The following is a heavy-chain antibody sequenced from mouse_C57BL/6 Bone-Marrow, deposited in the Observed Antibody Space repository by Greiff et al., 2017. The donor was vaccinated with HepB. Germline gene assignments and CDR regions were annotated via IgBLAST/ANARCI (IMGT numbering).Heavy chain of an antibody. CDR3: ARKFRRGY. Sequence: VQLQQPGAELVRPGTSVKLSCKASGYTFTSYWMHWVKQRPGQGLEWIGVIDPSDSYTNYNQKFKGKATLTVDTSSSTAYMQLSSLTSEDSAVYYCARKFRRGYWGQGTTLTVSS. CDR2: IDPSDSYT. J-gene: IGHJ2*01. CDR1: GYTFTSYW. V-gene: IGHV1-59*01.